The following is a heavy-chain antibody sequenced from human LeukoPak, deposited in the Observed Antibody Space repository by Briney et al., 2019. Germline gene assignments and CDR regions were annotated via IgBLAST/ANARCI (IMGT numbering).Heavy chain of an antibody. CDR2: ISWNSGSI. J-gene: IGHJ3*02. V-gene: IGHV3-9*01. D-gene: IGHD5-24*01. CDR3: AKDFRDGYPLDAFDI. Sequence: GGSLRLSYAASGFTFDDYAMHWVRQAPGKGLEWVSGISWNSGSIGYADSVKGRFTISRDNAKNSLYLQMNSLRAEDTALYYCAKDFRDGYPLDAFDIWGQGTMVTVSS. CDR1: GFTFDDYA.